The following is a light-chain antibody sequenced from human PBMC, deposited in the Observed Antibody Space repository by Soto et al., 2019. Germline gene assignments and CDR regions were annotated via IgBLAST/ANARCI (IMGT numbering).Light chain of an antibody. CDR1: QSVKSSY. J-gene: IGKJ2*01. Sequence: EIVLTQSPGTLSLSPGERATLSCRVSQSVKSSYLAWYQQKPGQAPRLLIYGASSRATGIPDRFSGSGSGTDFTLTISRLEPEDFAVYYCQQYGSSLYTFGQGTKLEIK. CDR3: QQYGSSLYT. V-gene: IGKV3-20*01. CDR2: GAS.